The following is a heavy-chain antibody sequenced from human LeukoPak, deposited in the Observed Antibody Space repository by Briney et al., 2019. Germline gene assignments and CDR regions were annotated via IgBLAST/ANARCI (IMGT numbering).Heavy chain of an antibody. V-gene: IGHV1-18*01. CDR2: ISGYNGNT. J-gene: IGHJ3*02. CDR1: GYTFSSYG. CDR3: ARDRSPDFWSGDYRDAFDI. Sequence: GASVKVSCKASGYTFSSYGISWVRQAPGQGLEGMGWISGYNGNTNSAQKLQGRVSMTTDTSTSTAYVELRSLRSDDTAVYYCARDRSPDFWSGDYRDAFDIWGQGTMVTVSS. D-gene: IGHD3-3*01.